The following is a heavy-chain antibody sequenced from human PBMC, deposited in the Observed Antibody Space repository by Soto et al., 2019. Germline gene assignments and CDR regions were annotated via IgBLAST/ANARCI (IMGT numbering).Heavy chain of an antibody. J-gene: IGHJ5*02. Sequence: QVQLVQSGAEVKKPGASVKVSCKASGYTFTSYGISWVRQAPGQGLEWMGWISAYNGNTNYAQKLQGRVTMTTDTTTSTACMKRRSLRSDDTAVYYCARVLGDIVLVPAATSNWFDPWGEGTLVTVSA. CDR2: ISAYNGNT. CDR3: ARVLGDIVLVPAATSNWFDP. CDR1: GYTFTSYG. D-gene: IGHD2-2*01. V-gene: IGHV1-18*01.